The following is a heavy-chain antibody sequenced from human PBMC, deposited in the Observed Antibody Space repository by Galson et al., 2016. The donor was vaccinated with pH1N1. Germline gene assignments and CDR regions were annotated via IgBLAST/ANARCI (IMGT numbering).Heavy chain of an antibody. CDR1: GYTFTSYW. V-gene: IGHV5-51*01. J-gene: IGHJ6*03. CDR2: IYPGDSDT. Sequence: QSGAEVTKPGESLKISCKGSGYTFTSYWIAWVRQMPGKGLEWMGIIYPGDSDTRYSPSFQGQVTISADKSSNTAYLQWSCLKASNTAMYYCQKIGSDEQINHYYLDVWGKGTTVTVSS. D-gene: IGHD2-21*01. CDR3: QKIGSDEQINHYYLDV.